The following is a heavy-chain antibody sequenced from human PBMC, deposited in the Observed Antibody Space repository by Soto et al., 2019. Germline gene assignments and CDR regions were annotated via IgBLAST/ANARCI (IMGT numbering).Heavy chain of an antibody. V-gene: IGHV4-39*01. Sequence: PSETLSLTCTVSGGSISSSSYYWGWIRQPPGKGLEWIGSIYYSGSTYYNPSLKSRVTISVDTSKNQFSLKLSSVTAADTAVYYCARHGLGMVRGVGYYYYGMDVWGQGTTLTVSS. J-gene: IGHJ6*02. CDR2: IYYSGST. CDR3: ARHGLGMVRGVGYYYYGMDV. CDR1: GGSISSSSYY. D-gene: IGHD3-10*01.